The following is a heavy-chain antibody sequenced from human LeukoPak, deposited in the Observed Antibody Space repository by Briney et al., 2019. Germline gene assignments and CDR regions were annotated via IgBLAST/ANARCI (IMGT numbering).Heavy chain of an antibody. J-gene: IGHJ3*01. Sequence: GGSLRLSCAASGFTFSSYAMSWVRQAPGKGLEWVSAISGSGGSTYYADSVKGRFTISRDNSKNTLYLQMTSLRAEDTAVYYCAKGKVNHDGALDAWGQGTLVTVSS. CDR3: AKGKVNHDGALDA. CDR2: ISGSGGST. V-gene: IGHV3-23*01. CDR1: GFTFSSYA. D-gene: IGHD2-21*01.